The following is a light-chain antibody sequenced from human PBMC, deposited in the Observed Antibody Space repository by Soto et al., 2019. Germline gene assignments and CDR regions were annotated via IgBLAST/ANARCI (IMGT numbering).Light chain of an antibody. Sequence: DIQMTQSPSYLSASVGDRVTITCRANERIYTYLNWYQQKPGQAPKLLIYTASRLQSGVPSRFSGRGSGTDFTLTISSLQPEDFAIYYCQQSKATPPTFGQGTRLEI. V-gene: IGKV1-39*01. CDR1: ERIYTY. CDR2: TAS. J-gene: IGKJ5*01. CDR3: QQSKATPPT.